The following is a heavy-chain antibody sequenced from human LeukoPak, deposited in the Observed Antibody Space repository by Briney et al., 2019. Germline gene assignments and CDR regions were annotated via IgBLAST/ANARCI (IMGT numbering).Heavy chain of an antibody. J-gene: IGHJ3*02. CDR3: ARDKERAYYDFWSGYGAFDI. CDR2: IKSDGSST. V-gene: IGHV3-74*01. CDR1: GFTFSSYW. Sequence: PGGSLRLSCAASGFTFSSYWMHWVRQAPGRGLVWVSRIKSDGSSTSYADSVKGRFTISRDNAKNTLYLQMNSLRAEDTAVYYCARDKERAYYDFWSGYGAFDIWGQGTMVTVSS. D-gene: IGHD3-3*01.